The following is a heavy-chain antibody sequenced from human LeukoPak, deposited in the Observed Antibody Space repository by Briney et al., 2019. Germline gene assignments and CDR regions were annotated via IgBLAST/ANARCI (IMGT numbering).Heavy chain of an antibody. J-gene: IGHJ4*02. CDR1: GGTLSTYW. V-gene: IGHV3-7*01. CDR3: ASWGAGGNS. CDR2: INPDGSGK. D-gene: IGHD3-16*01. Sequence: GGSLRLSCEASGGTLSTYWMNWVRQVPWKGLDWVGNINPDGSGKRYVDSVKGRFTIARDNADNSLSLQMNSLRAEDTAVYYCASWGAGGNSWGQGTLVTVSS.